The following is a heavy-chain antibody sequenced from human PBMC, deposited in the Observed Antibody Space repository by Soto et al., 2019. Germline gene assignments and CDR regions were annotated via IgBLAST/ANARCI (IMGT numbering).Heavy chain of an antibody. D-gene: IGHD3-3*01. V-gene: IGHV3-48*02. J-gene: IGHJ3*02. CDR3: ARDRGVGTPDSFDI. CDR1: GFIFSSYN. Sequence: EVQLLESGGGLVQPGGSLRLSCAASGFIFSSYNLNWVRQAAGKGLEWVSYISSSGNTIYYSDSVKGRFTFSRDNGKNSLFLQMNSLREEDTAVYYCARDRGVGTPDSFDIWGQGTMVTVSS. CDR2: ISSSGNTI.